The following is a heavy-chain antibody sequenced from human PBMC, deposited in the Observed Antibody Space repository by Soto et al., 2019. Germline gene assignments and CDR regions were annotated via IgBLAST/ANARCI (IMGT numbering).Heavy chain of an antibody. CDR3: AREVGAPSGWLDP. CDR2: ISASGGLK. Sequence: EVQLSESGGDLRQPGGSLSPSCAASGFTFTNYAMTWVRQPPGKGLEWVSGISASGGLKYYADSVRGRFTVSRDNSKNILYLQMDNLRDEDTALYYCAREVGAPSGWLDPWGQGTQVTVSS. CDR1: GFTFTNYA. J-gene: IGHJ5*02. D-gene: IGHD1-26*01. V-gene: IGHV3-23*01.